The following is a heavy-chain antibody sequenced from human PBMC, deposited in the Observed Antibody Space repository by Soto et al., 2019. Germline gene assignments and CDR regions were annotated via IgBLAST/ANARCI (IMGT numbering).Heavy chain of an antibody. CDR1: GFAFGSYW. D-gene: IGHD1-1*01. J-gene: IGHJ4*02. V-gene: IGHV3-74*01. Sequence: VQLVESGGGLVQPGGSLRLSCAASGFAFGSYWWHCVRQAPGKGLVWVSRISQDGAIATQADSVKGRFTISRDNAKNTLFLQVNSLRADATAVYYCLRDQRHWNEFADQWGQGTLVTVSS. CDR2: ISQDGAIA. CDR3: LRDQRHWNEFADQ.